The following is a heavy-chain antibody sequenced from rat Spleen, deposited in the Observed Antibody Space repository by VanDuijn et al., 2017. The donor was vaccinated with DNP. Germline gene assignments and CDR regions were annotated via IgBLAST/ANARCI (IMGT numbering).Heavy chain of an antibody. CDR1: GFIFSNYW. CDR3: TSNPHIRTAAPFDY. D-gene: IGHD3-8*01. J-gene: IGHJ2*01. V-gene: IGHV5-31*01. CDR2: ISSTADNT. Sequence: EVQLVESGGGPVQPGRSLKLSCVASGFIFSNYWMTWIRQAPGKGLEWVASISSTADNTYYSDSVKGRFSLSRDNAKSTLYRQVNSLRSEDTATYYCTSNPHIRTAAPFDYWGQVVMVTVSS.